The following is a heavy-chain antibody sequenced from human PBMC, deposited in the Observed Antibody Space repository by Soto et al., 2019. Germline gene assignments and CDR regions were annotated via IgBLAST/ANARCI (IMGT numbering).Heavy chain of an antibody. V-gene: IGHV4-30-4*08. Sequence: SETLSLTCTVSGGSISSDYYHWTWIRQSPGKGLERIGYIHHSGSILYNPSLKSRLTISVDTSKNQFSLHLTSVTAADTAVYFCAREDDGGHSLDVWGQGTTVTVSS. CDR3: AREDDGGHSLDV. D-gene: IGHD1-1*01. CDR2: IHHSGSI. J-gene: IGHJ6*02. CDR1: GGSISSDYYH.